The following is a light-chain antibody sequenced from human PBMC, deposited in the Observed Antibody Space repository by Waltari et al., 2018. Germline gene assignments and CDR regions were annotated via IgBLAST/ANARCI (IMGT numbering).Light chain of an antibody. CDR1: QRISSH. CDR3: QHRSDWPWT. J-gene: IGKJ1*01. CDR2: DAS. Sequence: EIVLTQSPATLSLSPGERANRSCRASQRISSHLARYQQKPGQAPRLLVFDASNRATGIPARFRGAGSGTDFTRSITTLAPEDFAVYYCQHRSDWPWTFGQGTKVEFK. V-gene: IGKV3-11*01.